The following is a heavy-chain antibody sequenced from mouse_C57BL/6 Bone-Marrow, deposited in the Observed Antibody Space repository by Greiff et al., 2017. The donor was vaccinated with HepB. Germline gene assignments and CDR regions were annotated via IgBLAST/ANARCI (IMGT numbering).Heavy chain of an antibody. D-gene: IGHD1-1*01. Sequence: EVQRVESGGGLVKPGGSLKLSCAASGFTFSDYGMHWVRQAPEKGLEWVAYISSGSSTIYYADTVKGRFTISRDNAKNTLFLQLTSLRSEDTAMYYCARAVLRWYFDVWGTGTTVTVSS. CDR1: GFTFSDYG. CDR3: ARAVLRWYFDV. V-gene: IGHV5-17*01. CDR2: ISSGSSTI. J-gene: IGHJ1*03.